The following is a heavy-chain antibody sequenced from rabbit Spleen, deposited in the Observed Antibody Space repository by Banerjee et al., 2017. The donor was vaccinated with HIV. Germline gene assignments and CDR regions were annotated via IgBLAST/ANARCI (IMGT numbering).Heavy chain of an antibody. CDR2: IAGSSGGFT. J-gene: IGHJ6*01. CDR3: ARDTGSSFSSYGMDL. D-gene: IGHD8-1*01. Sequence: QSLEESGGDLVKPGASLTLTCTASGVSFTSNYYMCWVRQAPGKGLEWIACIAGSSGGFTYSATWAKGRFTCSKTSSTTVTLQMTSLTVADTATYFCARDTGSSFSSYGMDLWGQGTLVTVS. V-gene: IGHV1S40*01. CDR1: GVSFTSNYY.